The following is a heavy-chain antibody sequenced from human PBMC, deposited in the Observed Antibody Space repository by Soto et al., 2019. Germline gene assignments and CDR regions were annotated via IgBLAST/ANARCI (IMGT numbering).Heavy chain of an antibody. D-gene: IGHD2-2*01. CDR2: ISGGGDRT. V-gene: IGHV3-23*01. J-gene: IGHJ2*01. CDR1: GFTFINYA. CDR3: ARKVLGSTSRPDWWYFDL. Sequence: EVQLLESGGGLVQPGGALRLSCVGSGFTFINYAMNWVRQTPGKGLEWVSRISGGGDRTFDADTVKGRFTISRDNSKNTVNLQMNSLRADDTAVYYCARKVLGSTSRPDWWYFDLWGRGTLVTVSS.